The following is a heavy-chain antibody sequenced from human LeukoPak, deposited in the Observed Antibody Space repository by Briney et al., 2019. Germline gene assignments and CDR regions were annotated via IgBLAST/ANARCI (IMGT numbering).Heavy chain of an antibody. CDR2: ISSSSSYI. V-gene: IGHV3-21*01. CDR3: ARDSSGWYPVVY. D-gene: IGHD6-19*01. J-gene: IGHJ4*02. CDR1: GFTFSSYS. Sequence: PGGSLRLSCAASGFTFSSYSMHWVRQAPGKGLEWVSSISSSSSYIYYADSVKGRFTISRDNAKNSLYLQMNSLRAEDTAVYYCARDSSGWYPVVYWGQGTLVTVSS.